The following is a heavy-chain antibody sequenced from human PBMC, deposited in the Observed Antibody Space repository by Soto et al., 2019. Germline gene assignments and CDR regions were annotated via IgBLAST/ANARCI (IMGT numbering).Heavy chain of an antibody. V-gene: IGHV4-39*01. J-gene: IGHJ3*02. CDR2: IYYSGST. Sequence: SETLSLTCTVSGGSISSSSYYWGWIRQPPGKGLEWIGSIYYSGSTYYNPSLKSRVTISVDTSKNQFSLKLSSVTAADTAVYYCASDPSMQDAFDIWGQGTMVTVSS. CDR1: GGSISSSSYY. CDR3: ASDPSMQDAFDI.